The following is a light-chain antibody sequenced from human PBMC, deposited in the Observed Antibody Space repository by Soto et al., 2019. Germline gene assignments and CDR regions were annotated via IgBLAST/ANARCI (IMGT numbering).Light chain of an antibody. CDR3: QHYNSYSEA. J-gene: IGKJ1*01. Sequence: DIAMTQSPSTLSASVGDRVTITCRASQSISSWLAWYQQKQGKSPKLLIYKASTLKSGVPSRFSGSASGTEFNLTISSLQTDDFATYYCQHYNSYSEAFGQGTKVDIK. CDR1: QSISSW. CDR2: KAS. V-gene: IGKV1-5*03.